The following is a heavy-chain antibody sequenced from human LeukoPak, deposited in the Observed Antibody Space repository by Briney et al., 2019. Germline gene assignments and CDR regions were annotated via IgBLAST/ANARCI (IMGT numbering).Heavy chain of an antibody. Sequence: PGGSLRLSCAASGFTFSDAWMTWVRQAPGKGLEWVSSISSSSSYIYYADSVKGRFTISRDNAKNSLYLQMNSLRAEDTAVYYCARDSFLGTMVVYMDVWGKGTTVTISS. V-gene: IGHV3-21*01. D-gene: IGHD4/OR15-4a*01. J-gene: IGHJ6*03. CDR2: ISSSSSYI. CDR1: GFTFSDAW. CDR3: ARDSFLGTMVVYMDV.